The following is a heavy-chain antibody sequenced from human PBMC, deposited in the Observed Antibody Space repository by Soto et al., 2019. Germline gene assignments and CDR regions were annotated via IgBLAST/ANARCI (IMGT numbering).Heavy chain of an antibody. CDR1: GYSFTTYW. V-gene: IGHV5-51*01. Sequence: GESLKIACKGSGYSFTTYWISWVRQMLGKGLEWMGIIYPGDSDTRYSPSFQGQVTISVDKSITTAYLQWSSLKASDTAMYYCATGPDYGDYWGQGTLVTVSS. J-gene: IGHJ4*02. D-gene: IGHD4-17*01. CDR3: ATGPDYGDY. CDR2: IYPGDSDT.